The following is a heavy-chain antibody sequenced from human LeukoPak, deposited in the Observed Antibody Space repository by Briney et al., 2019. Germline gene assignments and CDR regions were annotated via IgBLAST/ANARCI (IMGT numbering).Heavy chain of an antibody. CDR2: ISAYNGNT. CDR3: ARKTPLYGDFDY. J-gene: IGHJ4*02. V-gene: IGHV1-18*01. CDR1: GYTFTSYG. D-gene: IGHD4-17*01. Sequence: ASVKVSCKASGYTFTSYGISWVRQAPGQGLEWMGWISAYNGNTNYAQKLQGRDTMTTDTSTSTAYVELRSLRSDDTAVYYCARKTPLYGDFDYWGQGTLVTVSS.